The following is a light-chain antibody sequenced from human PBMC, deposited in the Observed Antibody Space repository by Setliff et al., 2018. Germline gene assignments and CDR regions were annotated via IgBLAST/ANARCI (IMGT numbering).Light chain of an antibody. J-gene: IGLJ3*02. CDR3: MVSYSAARV. CDR2: DLR. Sequence: QAVVTQEPSLTVSPGGTVTVTCGSSTGAVTSNHYPYWFQQKPGPAPRTLTYDLRNKSSWTPARFSGSLLGGKAALTLSGAQPEDEADYYCMVSYSAARVLGGGTQLTVL. V-gene: IGLV7-46*01. CDR1: TGAVTSNHY.